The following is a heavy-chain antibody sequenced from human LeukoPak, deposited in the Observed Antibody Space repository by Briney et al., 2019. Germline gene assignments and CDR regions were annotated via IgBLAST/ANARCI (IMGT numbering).Heavy chain of an antibody. CDR3: ARDSYDSSGYSLNFDY. D-gene: IGHD3-22*01. V-gene: IGHV3-66*01. Sequence: GGSLRLSCAASGFTVSSNYMSWVRQAPGKGLEWVSVIYSGGSTYYADSVKGRFTISRDNSKNTLYLQMNSLRAEDTAVYYCARDSYDSSGYSLNFDYWGQGTLVTVSS. CDR1: GFTVSSNY. J-gene: IGHJ4*02. CDR2: IYSGGST.